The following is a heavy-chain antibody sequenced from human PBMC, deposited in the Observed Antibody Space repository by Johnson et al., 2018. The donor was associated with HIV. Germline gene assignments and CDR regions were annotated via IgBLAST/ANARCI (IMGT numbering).Heavy chain of an antibody. D-gene: IGHD1-26*01. Sequence: VQLVESGGGLIQPGGSLRLSCAASGFTVSSNYMSWVRQAPGKGLEWASVIYGGGSGGSTYYVDSVKGRFTISRYNSKNTLYLQMNSLRVEDTAVYYCAKAVGGYAFDIWGQGTMVTVSS. V-gene: IGHV3-66*03. CDR1: GFTVSSNY. CDR3: AKAVGGYAFDI. J-gene: IGHJ3*02. CDR2: IYGGGSGGST.